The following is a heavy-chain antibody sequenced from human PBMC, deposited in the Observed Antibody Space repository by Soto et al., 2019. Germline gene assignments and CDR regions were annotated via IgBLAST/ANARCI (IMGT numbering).Heavy chain of an antibody. CDR2: INPNSGAT. J-gene: IGHJ5*02. Sequence: ASVKVSCKASGYTFTGYFIHWVRQAPGQGLEWMGGINPNSGATKYAQKFQGRVTMTRDTSINTAHMELSSLRSDDTAVYYCARGGGTTLAILAWGQGTPVTVSS. CDR3: ARGGGTTLAILA. D-gene: IGHD3-16*01. V-gene: IGHV1-2*02. CDR1: GYTFTGYF.